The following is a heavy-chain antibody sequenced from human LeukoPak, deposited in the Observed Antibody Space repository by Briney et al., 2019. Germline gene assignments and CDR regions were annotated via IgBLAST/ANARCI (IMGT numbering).Heavy chain of an antibody. CDR2: ISGSGGYI. CDR3: ARDADILTGYAAGDYFDY. D-gene: IGHD3-9*01. V-gene: IGHV3-21*01. J-gene: IGHJ4*02. Sequence: PGGSLRLSCAASGFTFSSYSMNWVRQAPGKGLEWVSSISGSGGYIYYADSVKGRFTISRDNAKNSLYLQMNSLRVEDTAVFYCARDADILTGYAAGDYFDYWGQRTPVTVSS. CDR1: GFTFSSYS.